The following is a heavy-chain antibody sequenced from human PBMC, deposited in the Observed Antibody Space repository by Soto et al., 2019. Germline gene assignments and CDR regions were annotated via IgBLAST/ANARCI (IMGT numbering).Heavy chain of an antibody. Sequence: QVQLVESGGGVVQPGRSLRLSCAASGFTFSSYAMHWVRQAPGKGLEWVAVISYDGSNKYYADSVKGRFTISRDNSKNXLYLQMNSLRAEDTAVYYCARATVTKMYYYYGMDVWGQGTTVTVSS. CDR1: GFTFSSYA. V-gene: IGHV3-30-3*01. CDR2: ISYDGSNK. J-gene: IGHJ6*02. CDR3: ARATVTKMYYYYGMDV. D-gene: IGHD4-17*01.